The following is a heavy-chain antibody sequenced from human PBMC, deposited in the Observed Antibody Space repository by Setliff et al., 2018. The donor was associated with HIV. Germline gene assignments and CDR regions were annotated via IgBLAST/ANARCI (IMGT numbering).Heavy chain of an antibody. CDR1: GFTFSSFP. Sequence: PGGSLRLSCAASGFTFSSFPMHWVRQAPGKGLEWVAVISYDGSNEYYADSVKGRFTISRDNSQNTLYLQMNSLRAEDTAVHYCARGPPGYGDYFFDYWGQGALVTVSS. CDR2: ISYDGSNE. V-gene: IGHV3-30*04. D-gene: IGHD4-17*01. CDR3: ARGPPGYGDYFFDY. J-gene: IGHJ4*02.